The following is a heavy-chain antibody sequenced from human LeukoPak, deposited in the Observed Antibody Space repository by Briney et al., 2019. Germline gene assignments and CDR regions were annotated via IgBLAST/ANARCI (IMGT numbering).Heavy chain of an antibody. Sequence: HAGGSLRLSCAASGFTFTRYWMAWVRQAPGKGLEWVANIQQDGSVAYYLDSVRGRFTISRDNAKNSTYLQMNSLRAEDTAIYFCSNGIYDNSYWGQGTLVTVSS. D-gene: IGHD1-1*01. J-gene: IGHJ4*02. CDR2: IQQDGSVA. CDR1: GFTFTRYW. V-gene: IGHV3-7*01. CDR3: SNGIYDNSY.